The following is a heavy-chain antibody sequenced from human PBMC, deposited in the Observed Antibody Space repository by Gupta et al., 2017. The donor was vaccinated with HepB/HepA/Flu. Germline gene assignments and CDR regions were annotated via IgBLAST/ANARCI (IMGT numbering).Heavy chain of an antibody. CDR3: TKDGMSSAAYYYYYMDV. V-gene: IGHV3-30*18. J-gene: IGHJ6*03. CDR2: SSYDGTIK. Sequence: VQLLESGVGVVQPGMSLRLSCAASGFILNDYALHWFRQAPGKGREWVAASSYDGTIKHYADSVRGRFTISRDTSKQTLVLQLNRLRRKDTAKYYCTKDGMSSAAYYYYYMDVWGKGTAVTVSS. CDR1: GFILNDYA. D-gene: IGHD1-26*01.